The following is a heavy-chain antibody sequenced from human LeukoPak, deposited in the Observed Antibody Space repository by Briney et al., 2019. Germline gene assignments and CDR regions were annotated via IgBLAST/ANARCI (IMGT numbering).Heavy chain of an antibody. D-gene: IGHD5-12*01. CDR3: ARGRGYDPVVFYFDF. J-gene: IGHJ4*02. V-gene: IGHV4-39*07. Sequence: SETLSLTCTVSGGSISSSSYYWGWIRQPPGKGLEWIGNIYYSGNTYYNTSLKSRVTISADTSKNEFSLSLNSVTAADTAVYYCARGRGYDPVVFYFDFWVQGTLVTVSS. CDR2: IYYSGNT. CDR1: GGSISSSSYY.